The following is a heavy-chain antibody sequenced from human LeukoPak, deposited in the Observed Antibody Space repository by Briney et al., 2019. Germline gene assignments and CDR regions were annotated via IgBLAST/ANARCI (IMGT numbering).Heavy chain of an antibody. D-gene: IGHD6-6*01. V-gene: IGHV4-39*07. CDR1: GGSISSSSYY. Sequence: SETLSLTCTVSGGSISSSSYYWGWIRQPPGKGLEWIGSIYYSGSAYYNPSLNSRVTISVDTSKNQFSLKLSSVTAADTAVYYCASTAPVIAAESFDYWGQGTLVTVSS. CDR2: IYYSGSA. J-gene: IGHJ4*02. CDR3: ASTAPVIAAESFDY.